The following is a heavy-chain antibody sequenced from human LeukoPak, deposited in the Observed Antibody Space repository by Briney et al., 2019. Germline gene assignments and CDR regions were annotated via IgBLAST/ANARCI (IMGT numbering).Heavy chain of an antibody. Sequence: GGSLRLSCAASGFTFSSYAMTWVRQAPGKGLEWVSVISGSGGSTYYADSVKGRFTISRDNSKNTLHLQMNSLRVEDTAVYYCAKRGAATPPDYYYAMDVWGQGTTVTVSS. CDR2: ISGSGGST. CDR3: AKRGAATPPDYYYAMDV. D-gene: IGHD2-15*01. J-gene: IGHJ6*02. V-gene: IGHV3-23*01. CDR1: GFTFSSYA.